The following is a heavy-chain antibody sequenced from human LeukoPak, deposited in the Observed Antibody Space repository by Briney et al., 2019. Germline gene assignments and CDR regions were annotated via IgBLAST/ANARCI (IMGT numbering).Heavy chain of an antibody. J-gene: IGHJ4*02. Sequence: GASVKVSCKASGYTFTGYYMHWVRQAPGQGLEWMGRINPNSGGTNYAQKFQGRVTMTRDTSISTAYMDLTRLRSDDTAVYYCARGTEYYFDYWGLGTLVTVSS. CDR2: INPNSGGT. V-gene: IGHV1-2*06. D-gene: IGHD1-1*01. CDR1: GYTFTGYY. CDR3: ARGTEYYFDY.